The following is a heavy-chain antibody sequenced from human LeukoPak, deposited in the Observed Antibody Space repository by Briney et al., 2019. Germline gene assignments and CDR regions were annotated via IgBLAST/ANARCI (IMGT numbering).Heavy chain of an antibody. V-gene: IGHV3-30*02. Sequence: GGSLRLSCAASGFTFSSYGMHWVRQAPGKGLEWVAFIRYDGSNKYYADSVKGRFTISRDSSKNTLYLQMNSLRAEDTAVYYCARKAVADFDYWGQGTLVTVSS. D-gene: IGHD6-19*01. CDR1: GFTFSSYG. CDR3: ARKAVADFDY. CDR2: IRYDGSNK. J-gene: IGHJ4*02.